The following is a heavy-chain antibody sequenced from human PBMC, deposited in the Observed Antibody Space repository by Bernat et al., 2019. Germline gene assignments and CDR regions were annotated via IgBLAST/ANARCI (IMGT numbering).Heavy chain of an antibody. V-gene: IGHV3-30*18. CDR3: AKAPYSSSFYFDY. Sequence: QVQLVESGGGVVQPGRSLRLSCAASGFTFSSYGMHWVRQAPGKGLELVAVISYDGSNKYYADSVKGRFTISRDNSKNTLYLQMNSLRAEDTAVYYCAKAPYSSSFYFDYWGQGTLVTVSS. D-gene: IGHD6-6*01. J-gene: IGHJ4*02. CDR2: ISYDGSNK. CDR1: GFTFSSYG.